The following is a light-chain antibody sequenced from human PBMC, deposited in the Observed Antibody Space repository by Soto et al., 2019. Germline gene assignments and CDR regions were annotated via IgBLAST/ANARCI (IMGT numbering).Light chain of an antibody. V-gene: IGKV3-20*01. CDR3: QHYGTSVT. Sequence: VLTRSPGRLCLAPGERAALCGMSSQSVSSCYLAWYQQIPGQAPRLLINDASRRATGIPDRFSGSGSGTYFTLTISRLAPEDSAAIYYQHYGTSVTFGGGTKVDIK. J-gene: IGKJ4*01. CDR1: QSVSSCY. CDR2: DAS.